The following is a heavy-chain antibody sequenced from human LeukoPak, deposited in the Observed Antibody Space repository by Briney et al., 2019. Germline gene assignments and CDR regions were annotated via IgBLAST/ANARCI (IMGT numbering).Heavy chain of an antibody. CDR3: ARWYCSTNSCYYDY. D-gene: IGHD2-2*01. CDR2: ISYDGSNK. V-gene: IGHV3-30*03. J-gene: IGHJ4*02. CDR1: GFTFSSYG. Sequence: GGSLRLSCAASGFTFSSYGMHWVRQAPGKGLEWVAVISYDGSNKYYADSVKGRFTISRDNTKNTLYLQMNSLRAEDTAVYYCARWYCSTNSCYYDYWGQGTLVTVSS.